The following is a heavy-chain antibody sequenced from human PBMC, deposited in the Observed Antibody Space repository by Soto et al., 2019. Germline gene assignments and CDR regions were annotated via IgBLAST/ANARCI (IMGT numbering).Heavy chain of an antibody. CDR3: AKGASHAPFEK. CDR2: ISGSGDKT. Sequence: DVHLLESGGDLVLPGGSLRLSCAASGFAFNDFAMNWVRQAPGKGPEWLSTISGSGDKTFHSDSVKGRFNISRDNSNNKMFLQMNSLRAEDTAIYYCAKGASHAPFEKWGRGTLVTVSS. CDR1: GFAFNDFA. V-gene: IGHV3-23*01. J-gene: IGHJ4*02.